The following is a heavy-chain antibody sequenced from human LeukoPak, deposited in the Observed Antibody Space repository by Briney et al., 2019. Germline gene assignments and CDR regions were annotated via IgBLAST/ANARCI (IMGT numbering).Heavy chain of an antibody. CDR1: GYTFTIYG. V-gene: IGHV1-18*04. J-gene: IGHJ1*01. CDR2: ISAYNGNT. Sequence: GASVKVSCKASGYTFTIYGISWVRQAPGQGLEWMGWISAYNGNTNYAQKLQGRVTMTTDTSTSTAYMELRSLRSDDTAVYYCARDQGITMVRGVIIHEYFQHWGQGTLVTVSS. D-gene: IGHD3-10*01. CDR3: ARDQGITMVRGVIIHEYFQH.